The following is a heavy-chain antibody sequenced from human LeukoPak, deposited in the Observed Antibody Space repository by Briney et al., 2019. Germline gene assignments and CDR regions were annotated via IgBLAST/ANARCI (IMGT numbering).Heavy chain of an antibody. CDR1: GASFSGYY. J-gene: IGHJ4*02. Sequence: SETLSLTCAVYGASFSGYYWHWIRQPPGKGLEWIGEINHSGSTNYNPSLKSRVTISVDTSKNQFSLKLSSVTAADTAVYYCAREAGDSYGRGGFDYWGQGTLVTVSS. CDR3: AREAGDSYGRGGFDY. CDR2: INHSGST. V-gene: IGHV4-34*01. D-gene: IGHD5-18*01.